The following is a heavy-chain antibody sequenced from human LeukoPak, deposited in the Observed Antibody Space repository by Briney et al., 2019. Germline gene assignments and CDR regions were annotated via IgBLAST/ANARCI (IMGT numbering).Heavy chain of an antibody. CDR2: IIPIFGIA. CDR1: GGTFISYA. Sequence: ASVKVSCKASGGTFISYAISWVRQAPGQGLEWMGRIIPIFGIANYAQKFQGRVTITADKSTSTAYMELSSLRSEDTAVYYCARDLETHCSSTSCYSLYFDYWGQGTLVTVSS. V-gene: IGHV1-69*04. J-gene: IGHJ4*02. D-gene: IGHD2-2*01. CDR3: ARDLETHCSSTSCYSLYFDY.